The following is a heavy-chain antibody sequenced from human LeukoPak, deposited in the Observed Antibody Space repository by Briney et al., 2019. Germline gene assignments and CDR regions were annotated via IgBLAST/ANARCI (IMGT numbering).Heavy chain of an antibody. Sequence: SETLSLTCTVSGGSISSYYWSWIRQPPGKGLEWIGYIYYSGSTNYNPSLKSRVTISVDTSKSQFSLKLSSVTAADTAVYYCARALAPLYDFWSGYYPNYYYMDVWGKGTTVTVSS. CDR3: ARALAPLYDFWSGYYPNYYYMDV. D-gene: IGHD3-3*01. V-gene: IGHV4-59*01. CDR2: IYYSGST. CDR1: GGSISSYY. J-gene: IGHJ6*03.